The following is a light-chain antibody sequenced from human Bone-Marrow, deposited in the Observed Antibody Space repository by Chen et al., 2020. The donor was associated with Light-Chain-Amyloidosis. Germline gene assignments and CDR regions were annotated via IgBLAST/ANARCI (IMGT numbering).Light chain of an antibody. CDR2: RDT. J-gene: IGLJ2*01. V-gene: IGLV3-25*03. CDR3: QSADSSGTYEVI. Sequence: SYELPQPPPVSVSPGHTARITCSGDDLPTKYAYWYQQKPGQAPVLVIHRDTERPSGISERFSGSSSGTTATLTISGVQAEDEADYHCQSADSSGTYEVIFGGGTKLTVL. CDR1: DLPTKY.